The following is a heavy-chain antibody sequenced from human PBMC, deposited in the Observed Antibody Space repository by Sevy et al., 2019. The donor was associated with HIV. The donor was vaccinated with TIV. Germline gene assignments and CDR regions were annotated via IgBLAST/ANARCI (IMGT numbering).Heavy chain of an antibody. J-gene: IGHJ4*02. Sequence: GGSLRLSCAASGFTFSSFAMGWVRQAPGKGLDWISVISGTGDHTYYADSVKGRFTISRDNTKNTLFLQMNSLRAEDTAIFYCAKKMGGDSGMAFLVDYWGQGTLVTVSS. D-gene: IGHD5-18*01. CDR2: ISGTGDHT. V-gene: IGHV3-23*01. CDR1: GFTFSSFA. CDR3: AKKMGGDSGMAFLVDY.